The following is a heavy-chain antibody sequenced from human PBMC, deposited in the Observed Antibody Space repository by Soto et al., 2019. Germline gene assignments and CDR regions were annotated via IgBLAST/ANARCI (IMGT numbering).Heavy chain of an antibody. CDR2: ISAHNDNT. CDR3: ARGRYGDY. V-gene: IGHV1-18*01. D-gene: IGHD1-1*01. Sequence: QVHLVQSGAEVRKPGASVKVSCKGSGYTFTTYGITWVRQAPGQGLEWMGWISAHNDNTNYAQKVQGRGTVTRDTSTSTAYMELRNRRSDDTAVYYCARGRYGDYWGQGALVTVSS. J-gene: IGHJ4*02. CDR1: GYTFTTYG.